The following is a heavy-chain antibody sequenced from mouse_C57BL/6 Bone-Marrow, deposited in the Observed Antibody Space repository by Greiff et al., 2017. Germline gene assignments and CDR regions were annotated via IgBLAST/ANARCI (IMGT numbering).Heavy chain of an antibody. J-gene: IGHJ1*03. CDR1: GYTFTSYW. CDR3: AIYYGSSPYWYFDV. Sequence: QVQLQQPGAELVKPGASVKVSCKASGYTFTSYWMHWVKQRPGQGLEWIGRIHPSGSDTNYNQKFKGKATLTVDKSSSTAYMQLSSLTSEDSAVYYCAIYYGSSPYWYFDVWGTGTTVTVSS. D-gene: IGHD1-1*01. CDR2: IHPSGSDT. V-gene: IGHV1-74*01.